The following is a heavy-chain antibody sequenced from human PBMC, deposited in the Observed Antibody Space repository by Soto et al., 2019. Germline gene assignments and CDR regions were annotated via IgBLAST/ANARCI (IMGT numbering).Heavy chain of an antibody. Sequence: GGSLRLSCAASGFTFSSYGMHWVRQAPGKGLEWVAVISYDGSNKYYADSVKGRFTISRDNSKNTLYLQMNSLRAEDTAVYYCAKGTRGPASSFHDYWGQGTLVTVSS. CDR1: GFTFSSYG. D-gene: IGHD3-10*01. CDR3: AKGTRGPASSFHDY. CDR2: ISYDGSNK. V-gene: IGHV3-30*18. J-gene: IGHJ4*02.